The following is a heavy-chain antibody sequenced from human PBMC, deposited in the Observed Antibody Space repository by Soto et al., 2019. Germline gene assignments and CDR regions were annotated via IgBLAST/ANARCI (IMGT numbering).Heavy chain of an antibody. Sequence: GESLKISCKGSGYSFTKYWISWVRQMPGKGLEWMGGIDPSDSYINYSPSFQGHVTISADKSINTAYLQWSSLRASDTAIYYCARHYICRGRDCSYYGMDVWGQGTTVTVSS. V-gene: IGHV5-10-1*01. CDR3: ARHYICRGRDCSYYGMDV. CDR1: GYSFTKYW. D-gene: IGHD2-21*02. CDR2: IDPSDSYI. J-gene: IGHJ6*02.